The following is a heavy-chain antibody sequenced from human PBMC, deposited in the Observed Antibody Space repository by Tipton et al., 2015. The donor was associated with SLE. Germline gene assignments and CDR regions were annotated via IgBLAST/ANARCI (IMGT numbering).Heavy chain of an antibody. V-gene: IGHV1-2*02. Sequence: QVQLVQSGAEVKKPGASVKVSCKASGYTFTGYYMHWVRQAPGQGLEWMGWINPNSGGTNYAQKFQGRVTMTRDTSISTAYMELNSLRAEDTALYYCATGGTRSYYYYMDVWGKGTTVTVPS. J-gene: IGHJ6*03. CDR2: INPNSGGT. CDR1: GYTFTGYY. CDR3: ATGGTRSYYYYMDV. D-gene: IGHD1-14*01.